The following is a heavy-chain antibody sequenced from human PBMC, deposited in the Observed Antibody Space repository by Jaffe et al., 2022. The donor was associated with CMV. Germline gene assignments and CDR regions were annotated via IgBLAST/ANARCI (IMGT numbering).Heavy chain of an antibody. CDR1: GFTFSSYA. D-gene: IGHD2-15*01. V-gene: IGHV3-64D*06. J-gene: IGHJ4*02. Sequence: EVQLVESGGGLVQPGGSLRLSCSASGFTFSSYAMHWVRQAPGKGLEYVSAISSNGGSTYYADSVKGRFTISRDNSKNTLYLQMSSLRAEDTAVYYCVKDGYCSGGSCYYFDYWGQGTLVTVSS. CDR3: VKDGYCSGGSCYYFDY. CDR2: ISSNGGST.